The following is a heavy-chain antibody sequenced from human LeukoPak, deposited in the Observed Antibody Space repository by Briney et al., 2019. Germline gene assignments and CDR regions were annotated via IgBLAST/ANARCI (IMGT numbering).Heavy chain of an antibody. J-gene: IGHJ4*02. V-gene: IGHV3-30*18. CDR1: GFTFSSYG. CDR2: ISYDGSNK. CDR3: AKGSDYPDN. Sequence: GGSLRLSCAASGFTFSSYGMHWVRQAPGKGLEWVAVISYDGSNKYYADSVKGRFNISRDNSKNTLYLQMNSLRAEDTCVYHCAKGSDYPDNWGQGTLVTVSS.